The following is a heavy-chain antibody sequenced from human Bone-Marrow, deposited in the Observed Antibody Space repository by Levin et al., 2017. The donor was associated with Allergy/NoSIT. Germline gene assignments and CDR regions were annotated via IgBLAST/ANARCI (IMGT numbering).Heavy chain of an antibody. J-gene: IGHJ6*02. CDR2: ISGSGGST. CDR1: GFTFSSYA. D-gene: IGHD2-2*01. V-gene: IGHV3-23*01. Sequence: GGSLRLSCAASGFTFSSYAMSWVRQAPGKGLEWVSAISGSGGSTYYADSVKGRFTISRDNSKNTLYLQMNSLRAEDTAVYYCAKPGLPAANYYYYGMDVWGQGTTVTVSS. CDR3: AKPGLPAANYYYYGMDV.